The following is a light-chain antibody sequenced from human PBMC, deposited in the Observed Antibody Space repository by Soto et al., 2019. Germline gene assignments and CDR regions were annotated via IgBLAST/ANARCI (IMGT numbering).Light chain of an antibody. J-gene: IGKJ4*01. CDR3: QQFSSYPLT. CDR1: QTVRNNY. CDR2: DAS. V-gene: IGKV3-20*01. Sequence: EFVLTQSLGTLSLSPGERVTLSCRASQTVRNNYLAWYQQKPGQAPRLLIYDASSRATGIPDRFSGGGSGTDFTLTISRLEPEDFAVYYCQQFSSYPLTFGGGTKVDIK.